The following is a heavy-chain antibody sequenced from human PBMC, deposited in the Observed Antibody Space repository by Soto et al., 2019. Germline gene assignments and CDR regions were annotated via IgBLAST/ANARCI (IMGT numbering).Heavy chain of an antibody. D-gene: IGHD2-15*01. Sequence: GGSLRLSCAASGFTFSSYGMHWVRQAPGKGLEWVAVISYDGSNKYYADSVKGRFTISRDNSKNTLYLQMNSLRAEDTAVYYCAKDYGYCSGGSCYSSGWFAPWGQGT. CDR1: GFTFSSYG. CDR3: AKDYGYCSGGSCYSSGWFAP. J-gene: IGHJ5*02. V-gene: IGHV3-30*18. CDR2: ISYDGSNK.